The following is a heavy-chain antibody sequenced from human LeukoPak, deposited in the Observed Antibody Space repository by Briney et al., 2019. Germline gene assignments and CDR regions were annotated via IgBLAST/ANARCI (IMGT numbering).Heavy chain of an antibody. CDR2: IYYCGST. CDR1: GGPLRSYY. V-gene: IGHV4-59*01. D-gene: IGHD2-21*02. CDR3: ASKYCGGDCYAWYYGMDV. J-gene: IGHJ6*02. Sequence: KPWETLSLTCSVSGGPLRSYYWRWIRQPLGKGLEGMGYIYYCGSTNYNPSLKSRVTISVDTSKNQFSLKLSSVTAADTAVYYCASKYCGGDCYAWYYGMDVWGQGTTVTVSS.